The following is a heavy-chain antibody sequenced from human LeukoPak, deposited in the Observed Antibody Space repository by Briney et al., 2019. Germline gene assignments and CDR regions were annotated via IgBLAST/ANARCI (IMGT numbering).Heavy chain of an antibody. Sequence: GGSLRLSCAAPGFTVSTNYMSWVRQAPGKGLEWVSSISSSSSYIYYADSVKGRFTISRDNAKNSLYLQMNSLRAEDTAVYYCARDHSDSSGYPLPFDYWGQGTLVTVSS. CDR2: ISSSSSYI. J-gene: IGHJ4*02. V-gene: IGHV3-21*01. D-gene: IGHD3-22*01. CDR3: ARDHSDSSGYPLPFDY. CDR1: GFTVSTNY.